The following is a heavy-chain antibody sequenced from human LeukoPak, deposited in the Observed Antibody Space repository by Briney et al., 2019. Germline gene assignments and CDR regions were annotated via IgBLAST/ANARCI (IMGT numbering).Heavy chain of an antibody. D-gene: IGHD3-10*01. CDR2: IYYSGST. V-gene: IGHV4-30-4*01. CDR3: ARERLRRYYYGSGSVNWFDP. CDR1: GGSISSGDYY. J-gene: IGHJ5*02. Sequence: SETLSLTCTVSGGSISSGDYYWSWIRQPPGKGLEWIGYIYYSGSTYYNPSLKSRVTISVDTSKNQFSLKLSSVTAADTAVYYCARERLRRYYYGSGSVNWFDPWGQGTLVTVSS.